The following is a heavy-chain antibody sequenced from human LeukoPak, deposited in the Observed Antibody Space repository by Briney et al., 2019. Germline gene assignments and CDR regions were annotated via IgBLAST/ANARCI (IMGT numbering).Heavy chain of an antibody. Sequence: GRSLTLSCTASGFTLSRFAMRWVRQAPGKGLEWLGHMSDDGSEKHYVDSVRGRFTISRDPSKNTLYLEMTSLRTEDTAVYYCAREADSGYYRTVDYWGQGTMVTVS. CDR2: MSDDGSEK. CDR3: AREADSGYYRTVDY. J-gene: IGHJ4*02. CDR1: GFTLSRFA. V-gene: IGHV3-30-3*01. D-gene: IGHD2-15*01.